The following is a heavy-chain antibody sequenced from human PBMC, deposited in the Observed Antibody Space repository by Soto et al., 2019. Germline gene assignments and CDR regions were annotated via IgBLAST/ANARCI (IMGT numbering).Heavy chain of an antibody. D-gene: IGHD3-22*01. V-gene: IGHV3-15*07. CDR3: TTDSYSTMIEVRFDY. CDR1: GFVFSNAW. Sequence: EVQLVDSGGDLVKPGGSLRLSCAGSGFVFSNAWINWVRQAPGKGLEWVGRIKSKALGGTTDFAAPVRGRFVITRDDSRNMAYMQMNSLNTEDTAVYYCTTDSYSTMIEVRFDYWGHGTPVTVSS. J-gene: IGHJ4*01. CDR2: IKSKALGGTT.